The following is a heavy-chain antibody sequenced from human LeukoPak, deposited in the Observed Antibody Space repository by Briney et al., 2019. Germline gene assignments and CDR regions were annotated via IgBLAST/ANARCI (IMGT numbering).Heavy chain of an antibody. CDR2: IKSKTDGGTT. D-gene: IGHD6-13*01. Sequence: GGSLRLSCAASGFTFSNAWMSWVRQAPGKGLEWVGRIKSKTDGGTTDYAAPVKGRFTISRDDSKNTLYLQMNSLKTEDTAVYYCTTTRGRGLYSSSWYLDYWGQGTLVTVSS. V-gene: IGHV3-15*01. CDR1: GFTFSNAW. CDR3: TTTRGRGLYSSSWYLDY. J-gene: IGHJ4*02.